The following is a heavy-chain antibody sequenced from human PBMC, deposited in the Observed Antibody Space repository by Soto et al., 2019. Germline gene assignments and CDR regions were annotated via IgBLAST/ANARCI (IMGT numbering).Heavy chain of an antibody. Sequence: ASVKVSCKASGYTFTSYGISWVRQAPGQGLEWMGWISAYNGNTNYAQKLQGRVTMTTDTSTSTAYMELRSLRSDDTAVYYCARDQGEQQPNEEYYYYYGMDVWGQGTTVTVSS. CDR1: GYTFTSYG. CDR2: ISAYNGNT. J-gene: IGHJ6*02. CDR3: ARDQGEQQPNEEYYYYYGMDV. D-gene: IGHD6-13*01. V-gene: IGHV1-18*01.